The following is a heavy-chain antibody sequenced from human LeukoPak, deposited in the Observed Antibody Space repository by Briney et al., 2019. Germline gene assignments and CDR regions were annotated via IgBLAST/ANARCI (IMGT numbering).Heavy chain of an antibody. CDR2: INHSGST. Sequence: PSETLSLTCAVYGGSFSGYYWSWIRQPPGKGLEWIGEINHSGSTNYNPSLKSRVTISVDTSKNQFSLKLSSVTAADTAVYYCARGGDYGDSPWGQGTLVTASS. D-gene: IGHD4-17*01. CDR1: GGSFSGYY. CDR3: ARGGDYGDSP. J-gene: IGHJ5*02. V-gene: IGHV4-34*01.